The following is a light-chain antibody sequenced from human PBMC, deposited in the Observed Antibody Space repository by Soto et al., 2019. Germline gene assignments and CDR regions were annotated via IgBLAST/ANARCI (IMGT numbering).Light chain of an antibody. CDR2: DNS. Sequence: QSVLTQPPSVSAAPGQTVTISCSGSSSNLGNNNVCWYQQLPGTAPKLLIYDNSNRASGIPERFSGSKSGTSATLGITGLQTGDEADYYCGAWDSSLSAVVFGGGTKLTVL. J-gene: IGLJ2*01. CDR3: GAWDSSLSAVV. CDR1: SSNLGNNN. V-gene: IGLV1-51*01.